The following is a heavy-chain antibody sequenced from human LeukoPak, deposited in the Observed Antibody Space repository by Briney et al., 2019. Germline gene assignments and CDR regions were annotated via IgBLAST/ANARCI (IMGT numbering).Heavy chain of an antibody. V-gene: IGHV3-48*01. D-gene: IGHD3-10*01. Sequence: GGSLRLSCAASGFTFSSYSMNWVRQAPGKGLEWVSYISSSSSTIYYADSVKGRFTISRDNAKNSLYLQMNSLRAEETAVYYCARDRTAIVWFGEYTPSDYYYGMDVWGQGTTVTVSS. CDR3: ARDRTAIVWFGEYTPSDYYYGMDV. CDR1: GFTFSSYS. J-gene: IGHJ6*02. CDR2: ISSSSSTI.